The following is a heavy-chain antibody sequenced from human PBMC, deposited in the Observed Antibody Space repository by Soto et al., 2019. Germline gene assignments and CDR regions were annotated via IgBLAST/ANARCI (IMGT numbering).Heavy chain of an antibody. CDR2: IIPTYGTT. CDR1: GGSFSSSA. D-gene: IGHD5-12*01. V-gene: IGHV1-69*13. J-gene: IGHJ6*02. Sequence: SVKVSCKPSGGSFSSSAITWVRQAPGQGLEWMGRIIPTYGTTFYAQSFQGRVTITADESTSTAYMHLSSLKSEDTASYYCATSVGAIGYRFFNMDVWGQGTTVTVSS. CDR3: ATSVGAIGYRFFNMDV.